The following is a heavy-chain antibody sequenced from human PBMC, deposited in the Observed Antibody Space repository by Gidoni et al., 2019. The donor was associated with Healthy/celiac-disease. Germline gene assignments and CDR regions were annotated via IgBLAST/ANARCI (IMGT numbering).Heavy chain of an antibody. D-gene: IGHD4-17*01. CDR2: ISGSGGST. J-gene: IGHJ6*02. Sequence: EVQLLESGGGLVQPGGSLRLSCPASGFTFSSYAMRWVRQAPGKGLEWVSAISGSGGSTYYADSVKGRFTISRDNSKNTLYLQMNSLRAEDTAVYYCAKGVRWLYYYYYGMDVWGQGTTVTVSS. CDR1: GFTFSSYA. CDR3: AKGVRWLYYYYYGMDV. V-gene: IGHV3-23*01.